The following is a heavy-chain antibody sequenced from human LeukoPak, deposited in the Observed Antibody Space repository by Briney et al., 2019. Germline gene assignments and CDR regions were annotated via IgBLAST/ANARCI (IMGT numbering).Heavy chain of an antibody. CDR2: IYYSGST. V-gene: IGHV4-59*01. CDR3: ARVAGYSSSWYAEDYYYYGMDV. J-gene: IGHJ6*02. Sequence: SETLSLTCTVSGGSISSYYWSWIRQPPGKGLEWIGYIYYSGSTNYNPSPKSRVTISVDTSKNQFSLKLSSVTAADTAVYYCARVAGYSSSWYAEDYYYYGMDVWGQGTTVTVSS. D-gene: IGHD6-13*01. CDR1: GGSISSYY.